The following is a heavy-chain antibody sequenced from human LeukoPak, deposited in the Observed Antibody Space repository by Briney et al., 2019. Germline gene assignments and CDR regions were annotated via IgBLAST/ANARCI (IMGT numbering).Heavy chain of an antibody. CDR1: GFTFSSYG. CDR2: ISGSAGTT. J-gene: IGHJ6*03. D-gene: IGHD1-26*01. CDR3: ARDPYSGTYGDAYYYYMDV. Sequence: GGSLRLSCAVSGFTFSSYGMTWVRQAPGKGLEWVSVISGSAGTTYYADSVKGRFTISRDNSKNTLYLQMNSLRAEDTAVYYCARDPYSGTYGDAYYYYMDVWGKGTTVTISS. V-gene: IGHV3-23*01.